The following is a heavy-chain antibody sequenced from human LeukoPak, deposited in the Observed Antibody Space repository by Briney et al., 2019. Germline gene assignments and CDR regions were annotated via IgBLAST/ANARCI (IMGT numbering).Heavy chain of an antibody. Sequence: SETLSLTCTVSGYSISSGYYWGWIRQPPGKGLEWIGSIYHSGSTYYNPSLKSRVTISVDTSKNQFSLKLSSVTAADTAVYYCARALDIVVVTDAFDIWGQGTMVTVSS. D-gene: IGHD2-21*02. J-gene: IGHJ3*02. V-gene: IGHV4-38-2*02. CDR1: GYSISSGYY. CDR2: IYHSGST. CDR3: ARALDIVVVTDAFDI.